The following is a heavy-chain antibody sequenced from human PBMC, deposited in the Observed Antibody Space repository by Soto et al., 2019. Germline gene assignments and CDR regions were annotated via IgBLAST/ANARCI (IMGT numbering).Heavy chain of an antibody. J-gene: IGHJ5*02. CDR2: ISGSGGST. CDR1: GFTISSYT. D-gene: IGHD3-16*02. Sequence: GGSLRLSCTASGFTISSYTMSWVSQTPGKGLEWVSAISGSGGSTYYADSVKGRFTISRDNSKNTLYLQMNSLRAEDTAVYYCAKAAAKLYRYTLSWGQGTLVTVSS. V-gene: IGHV3-23*01. CDR3: AKAAAKLYRYTLS.